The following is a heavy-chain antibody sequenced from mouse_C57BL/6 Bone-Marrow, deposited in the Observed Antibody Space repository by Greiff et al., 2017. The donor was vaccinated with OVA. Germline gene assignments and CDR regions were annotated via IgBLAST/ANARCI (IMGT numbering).Heavy chain of an antibody. CDR3: ARYHYGKPGFAY. J-gene: IGHJ3*01. CDR1: GYTFTSYG. D-gene: IGHD1-1*01. V-gene: IGHV1-81*01. Sequence: VKLVESGAELARPGASVELSCKASGYTFTSYGISWVKQRTGQGLEWIGEIYPRSGNTYYNEKFKGKATLTADKSSSTAYMELRSLTSEDSAVYFCARYHYGKPGFAYWGQGTLVTVSA. CDR2: IYPRSGNT.